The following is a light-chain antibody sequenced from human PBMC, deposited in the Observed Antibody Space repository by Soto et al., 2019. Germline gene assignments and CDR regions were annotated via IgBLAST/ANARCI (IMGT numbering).Light chain of an antibody. Sequence: DIQMTQSPSTLSASVGDRVTITCLASQSIKNWLAWYQQKPGEAPKLLIYKASTLESGVPSRFSGSGSGTEFTLTISCLQPDDVATYYCQQYNSYSQFTFGPGTKVDIK. CDR2: KAS. J-gene: IGKJ3*01. V-gene: IGKV1-5*03. CDR1: QSIKNW. CDR3: QQYNSYSQFT.